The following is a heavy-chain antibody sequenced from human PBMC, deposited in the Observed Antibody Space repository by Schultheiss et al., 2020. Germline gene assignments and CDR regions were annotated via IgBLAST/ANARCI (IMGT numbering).Heavy chain of an antibody. D-gene: IGHD6-13*01. CDR1: GFSLSTSGMC. J-gene: IGHJ4*02. CDR2: IDWDDDK. Sequence: SCPTLVKPTQTLTLTCTFSGFSLSTSGMCVSWIRQPPGKALEWLALIDWDDDKYYSTSLKTRLTISKDTSKNQVVLTMTNMDPVDTATYYCARGLYSSSWLYFDYWGQGTVVTVSS. V-gene: IGHV2-70*01. CDR3: ARGLYSSSWLYFDY.